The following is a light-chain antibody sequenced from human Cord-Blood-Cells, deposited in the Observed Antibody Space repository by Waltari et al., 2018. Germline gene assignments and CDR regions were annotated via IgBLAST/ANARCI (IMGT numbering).Light chain of an antibody. J-gene: IGLJ2*01. V-gene: IGLV2-14*01. CDR1: SSAVGGDNY. CDR3: SSYTSSSTLVV. CDR2: DVS. Sequence: QSALTQPASVSGSPGQSITLSCTGPSSAVGGDNYVTWYQQHPGKAPKLMIYDVSNRPSGVSNRFSGSKSGNTASLTISGLQAEDEADYYCSSYTSSSTLVVFGGGTKLTVL.